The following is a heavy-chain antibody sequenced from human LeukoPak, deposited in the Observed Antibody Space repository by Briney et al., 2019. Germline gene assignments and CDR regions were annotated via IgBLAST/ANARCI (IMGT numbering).Heavy chain of an antibody. CDR2: ISRSSTYT. V-gene: IGHV3-11*05. D-gene: IGHD2-15*01. CDR3: AKEFCSGGSCNLDY. CDR1: GFTFSDYY. Sequence: PGGSLRLSCAASGFTFSDYYMSWIRQAPGKGLEWVSYISRSSTYTNYADSVKGRFTISRDNAKNSLYLQMNSLRAEDTAVYYCAKEFCSGGSCNLDYWGQGTLVTVSS. J-gene: IGHJ4*02.